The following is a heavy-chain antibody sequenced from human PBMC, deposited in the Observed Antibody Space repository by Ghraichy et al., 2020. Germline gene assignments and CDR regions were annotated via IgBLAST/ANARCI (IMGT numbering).Heavy chain of an antibody. J-gene: IGHJ4*02. V-gene: IGHV3-30*04. CDR3: AREDYELRTSRFAS. CDR1: GFTFNNYA. D-gene: IGHD1-7*01. Sequence: GGSLRLSCLASGFTFNNYAMHWVHQAPGKGLEWVAIITYDGSRAYYTDSAKGRFIISRDGSTSTVNLQLNSLTSDDTAMYYCAREDYELRTSRFASWGRGVLVTVSS. CDR2: ITYDGSRA.